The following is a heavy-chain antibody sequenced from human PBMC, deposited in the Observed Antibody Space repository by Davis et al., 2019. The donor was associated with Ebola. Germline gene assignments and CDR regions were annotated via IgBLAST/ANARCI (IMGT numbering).Heavy chain of an antibody. V-gene: IGHV3-23*01. Sequence: PGGSLRLSCVGSGFIFNTYAMTWVRQAPGKGLEWVSTINSGSGTSYYADSVQGRFTISRDNSKNTLYLQMNSLRAEDTAVYYCTRSRYYMDVWGKGTTVTVSS. CDR1: GFIFNTYA. CDR3: TRSRYYMDV. J-gene: IGHJ6*03. CDR2: INSGSGTS.